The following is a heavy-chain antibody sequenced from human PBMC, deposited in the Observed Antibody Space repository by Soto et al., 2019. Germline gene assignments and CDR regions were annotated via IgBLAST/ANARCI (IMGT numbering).Heavy chain of an antibody. CDR3: ARDRGYSNYVGWFDP. CDR1: GFTFNRHW. J-gene: IGHJ5*02. D-gene: IGHD4-4*01. Sequence: GGSLRLSXAASGFTFNRHWMHWVRQAPGMGLVWVSRINSDGSSTNYADSLKGRFTISRDNAKNTLYLQMNSLRAEDTAVYYCARDRGYSNYVGWFDPWGQGTLVTVSS. V-gene: IGHV3-74*01. CDR2: INSDGSST.